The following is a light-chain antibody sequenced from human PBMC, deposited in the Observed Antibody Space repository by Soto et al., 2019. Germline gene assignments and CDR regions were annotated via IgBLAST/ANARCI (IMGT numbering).Light chain of an antibody. V-gene: IGKV1-5*03. Sequence: DSQRTQFPSTLSASVGDRVTITCRASQSISPWLAWYQQKPGKAPKILISKASTLQSGVPPRFSGSGSGTEFTLTISSLQPDDFATYYCQQYERYPMTFGGGTKVEIK. CDR2: KAS. CDR3: QQYERYPMT. CDR1: QSISPW. J-gene: IGKJ4*01.